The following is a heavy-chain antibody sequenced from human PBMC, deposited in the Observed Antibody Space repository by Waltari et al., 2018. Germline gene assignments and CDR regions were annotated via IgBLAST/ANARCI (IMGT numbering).Heavy chain of an antibody. V-gene: IGHV3-7*01. Sequence: EVQLVESGGGLVQPGGSLSLSGAAFGFIFTSFWTSWVRQAPGKGLEWVANMNEDGSRIYYLGSVKGRFTISRDNAKNSLSLQMNRLRAEDTAVYYCVRGIDQWGQGTLVTVSS. CDR2: MNEDGSRI. J-gene: IGHJ4*02. CDR3: VRGIDQ. CDR1: GFIFTSFW.